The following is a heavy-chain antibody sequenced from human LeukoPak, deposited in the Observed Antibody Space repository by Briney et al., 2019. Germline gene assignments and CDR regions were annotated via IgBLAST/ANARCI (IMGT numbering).Heavy chain of an antibody. D-gene: IGHD3-22*01. CDR1: GFTFSSYS. CDR2: ISSSSSYI. J-gene: IGHJ6*02. CDR3: ARIPSSGYYYVSSTPYYYGMDV. Sequence: GFLRLSCAASGFTFSSYSMNWVRQAPGKGLEWVSSISSSSSYIYYADSVKGRFTISRDNAKNSLYLQMNSLRAEDTAVYYCARIPSSGYYYVSSTPYYYGMDVWGQGTTVTVSS. V-gene: IGHV3-21*01.